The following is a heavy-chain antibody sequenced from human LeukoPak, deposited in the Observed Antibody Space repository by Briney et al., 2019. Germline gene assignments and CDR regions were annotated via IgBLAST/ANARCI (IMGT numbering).Heavy chain of an antibody. D-gene: IGHD2-2*01. CDR3: ATGRTRYCSSTSCSIFDY. CDR2: FDPEDGET. J-gene: IGHJ4*02. CDR1: GYTLTELS. V-gene: IGHV1-24*01. Sequence: ASVKVSCKVSGYTLTELSVHWVRQAPGKGLEWMGGFDPEDGETIYAQKFQGRVTMTEDTSTDTAYMELSGLRSEDTAVYYCATGRTRYCSSTSCSIFDYWGQGTLVTVSS.